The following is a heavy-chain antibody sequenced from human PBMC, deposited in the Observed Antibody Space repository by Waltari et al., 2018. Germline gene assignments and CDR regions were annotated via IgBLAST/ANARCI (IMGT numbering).Heavy chain of an antibody. CDR3: ARHDLMGYDSSGYPDY. D-gene: IGHD3-22*01. CDR2: IYYSGST. V-gene: IGHV4-39*01. J-gene: IGHJ4*02. Sequence: QLQLQESGPGLVKPSETLSLTCTVSGGSISSSRYYWGWLRQPPGKGLEWIGSIYYSGSTYYNPSLKSRVTISVDTSKNQFSLKLSSVTAADTAVYYCARHDLMGYDSSGYPDYWGQGTLVTVSS. CDR1: GGSISSSRYY.